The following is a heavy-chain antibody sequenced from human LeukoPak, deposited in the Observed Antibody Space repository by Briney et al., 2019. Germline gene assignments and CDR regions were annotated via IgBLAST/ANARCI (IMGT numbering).Heavy chain of an antibody. D-gene: IGHD2-2*01. V-gene: IGHV4-61*02. CDR2: IYTSGST. CDR1: GGSISSGSYY. J-gene: IGHJ4*02. CDR3: ARADFSSTSCYLGFDY. Sequence: SQTLSLTCTVSGGSISSGSYYWSWIRQPAGQGLEWIGRIYTSGSTNYNPSLKSRVTISVDTSKNQFSLKLSFVAAEDTAVYYCARADFSSTSCYLGFDYWGQGTLVTVSS.